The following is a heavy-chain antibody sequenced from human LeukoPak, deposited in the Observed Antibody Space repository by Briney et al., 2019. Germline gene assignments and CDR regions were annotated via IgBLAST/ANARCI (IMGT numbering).Heavy chain of an antibody. J-gene: IGHJ6*02. CDR1: GYTFTGYY. Sequence: ASVKVSCKASGYTFTGYYMHWVRQAPGQGLEWMGMINPSGGSTSYAQKFQGRVTMTWDTSTSTVYMELSSLRSEDTAVYYCARWWDDGSGYSYYYGMDVWGQGTTVTVSS. V-gene: IGHV1-46*01. D-gene: IGHD3-22*01. CDR2: INPSGGST. CDR3: ARWWDDGSGYSYYYGMDV.